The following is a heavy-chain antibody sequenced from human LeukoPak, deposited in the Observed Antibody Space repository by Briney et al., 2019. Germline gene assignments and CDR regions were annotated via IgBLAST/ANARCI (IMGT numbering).Heavy chain of an antibody. V-gene: IGHV4-59*13. J-gene: IGHJ5*02. D-gene: IGHD1-26*01. CDR1: GGSISSYY. CDR3: AREDSANWFDP. CDR2: IYYTGST. Sequence: SETLSLTCTVSGGSISSYYWSWIRQPPGKGLDWIGYIYYTGSTNYNPSLKSRVTLSVDTSKNQFSLKLSSVTAADTAVYYCAREDSANWFDPWGQGTLVTVSS.